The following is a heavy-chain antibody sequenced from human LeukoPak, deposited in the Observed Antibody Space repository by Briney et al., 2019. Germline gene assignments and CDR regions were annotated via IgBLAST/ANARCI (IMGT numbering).Heavy chain of an antibody. V-gene: IGHV6-1*01. D-gene: IGHD4-23*01. CDR2: TVYRSKWST. CDR1: VDCVSNTIVA. J-gene: IGHJ6*02. CDR3: ARNSVAMDV. Sequence: QSLSLSPALPVDCVSNTIVACDSTRLRPWSCIEWLVRTVYRSKWSTYYALSVRGRISINPDTSKNEISLQLNSVTPEDTAVYYCARNSVAMDVWGHVVTVTVSS.